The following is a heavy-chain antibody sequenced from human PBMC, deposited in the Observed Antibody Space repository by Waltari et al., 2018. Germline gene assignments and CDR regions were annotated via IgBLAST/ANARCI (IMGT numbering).Heavy chain of an antibody. CDR2: ISGSGDKT. CDR1: GFPLGIYA. V-gene: IGHV3-23*01. CDR3: ARDGARGGGSCYNY. D-gene: IGHD2-15*01. Sequence: EVHMLESGGGLGQPGGSLRPSGPASGFPLGIYARGWVRQAPGKGLEWVPAISGSGDKTYDADSVKGRCTISRDNSKNTLFLQMDSLRADDTALYYCARDGARGGGSCYNYWGQGSLVTVSS. J-gene: IGHJ4*02.